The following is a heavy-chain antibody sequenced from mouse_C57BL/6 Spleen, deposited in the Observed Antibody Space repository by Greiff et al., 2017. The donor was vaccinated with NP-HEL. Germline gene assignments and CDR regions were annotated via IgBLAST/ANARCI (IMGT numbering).Heavy chain of an antibody. J-gene: IGHJ4*01. CDR1: GYAFTNYL. V-gene: IGHV1-54*01. CDR2: INPGSGGT. CDR3: ARPGGYGSSYDAMDY. Sequence: QVHVKQSGAELVRPGTSVKVSCKASGYAFTNYLIEWVKQRPGQGLEWIGVINPGSGGTNYNEKFKGKATLTADKSSSTAYMQLSSLTSEDSAVYFCARPGGYGSSYDAMDYWGQGTSVTVSS. D-gene: IGHD1-1*01.